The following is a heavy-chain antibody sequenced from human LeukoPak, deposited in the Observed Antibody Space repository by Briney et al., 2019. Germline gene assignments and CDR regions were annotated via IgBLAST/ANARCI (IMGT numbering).Heavy chain of an antibody. CDR2: IYYSGST. D-gene: IGHD2-21*01. J-gene: IGHJ4*02. CDR1: GGSISSSSYY. V-gene: IGHV4-39*01. CDR3: ARVAYCGGDCYWTGFIPYYFDY. Sequence: SETLSLTCTVSGGSISSSSYYWGWLRQPPESGLEWIGSIYYSGSTYYNPSLKSRVTISVDTSKNQFSLKLSSVTAADTAVYYCARVAYCGGDCYWTGFIPYYFDYWGQGTLVTVSS.